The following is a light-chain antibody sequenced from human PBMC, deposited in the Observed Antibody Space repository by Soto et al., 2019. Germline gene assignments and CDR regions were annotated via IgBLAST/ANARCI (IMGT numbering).Light chain of an antibody. J-gene: IGKJ1*01. V-gene: IGKV1-5*03. CDR1: QTIDSW. CDR2: KAS. CDR3: QQYHIYSGT. Sequence: DIQMTQSPSTLSASVGDRVTITCRASQTIDSWLAWYQQRPGKPPHLLIYKASTLASGVPSRFSGSGSGTEFTLTINSLQPDDFATYYCQQYHIYSGTFGQGTKVDIK.